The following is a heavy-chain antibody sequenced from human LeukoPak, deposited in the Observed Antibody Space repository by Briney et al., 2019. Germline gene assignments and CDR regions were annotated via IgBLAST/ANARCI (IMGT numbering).Heavy chain of an antibody. CDR2: INSDGSEG. V-gene: IGHV3-7*03. CDR1: GFTFSGFW. Sequence: PGGSLRLSCAVSGFTFSGFWMSWSRQAPGKGLEWVASINSDGSEGYYADVVKGRFTISRDNAKNSLYLQINSLRAEDTAVYYCAKLTTSWGQGTLVTVSS. D-gene: IGHD4-11*01. J-gene: IGHJ4*02. CDR3: AKLTTS.